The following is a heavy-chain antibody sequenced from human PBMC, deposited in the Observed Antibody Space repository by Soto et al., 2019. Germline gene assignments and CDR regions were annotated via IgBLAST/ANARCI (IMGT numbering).Heavy chain of an antibody. Sequence: VQLVESGGGVVQPGRSLRLSCVGSGFTFSRYAIHWVRQAPGKGLEWVAVISYPESTESYADYVKGRFTISRDDSRNTVHLQMNSLRSEDTALYYCARDVCEQLVHPGNYGMDVWGQGTMVTVSS. CDR3: ARDVCEQLVHPGNYGMDV. J-gene: IGHJ6*02. V-gene: IGHV3-30-3*01. D-gene: IGHD6-13*01. CDR2: ISYPESTE. CDR1: GFTFSRYA.